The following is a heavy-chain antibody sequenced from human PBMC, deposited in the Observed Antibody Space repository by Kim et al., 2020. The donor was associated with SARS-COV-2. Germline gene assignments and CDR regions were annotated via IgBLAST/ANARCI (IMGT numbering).Heavy chain of an antibody. J-gene: IGHJ6*02. CDR2: IYSGGSST. CDR1: GFTFSSYA. V-gene: IGHV3-23*03. D-gene: IGHD7-27*01. CDR3: AKDLGPGGMDG. Sequence: GGSLRLSCAASGFTFSSYAMSWVRQAPGKGLEWVSVIYSGGSSTYYADSVKGRFTISRDNSKNTLYLQMNSLRAEDTAVYYCAKDLGPGGMDGWGQGTTVTVSS.